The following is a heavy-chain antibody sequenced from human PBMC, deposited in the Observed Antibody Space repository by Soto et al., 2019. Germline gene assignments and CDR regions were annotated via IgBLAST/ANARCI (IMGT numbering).Heavy chain of an antibody. Sequence: SETLSLTCTVSGGSISSYYWSWIRQPPGKGLEWIGYIYYSGSTNYNPSLKSRVTISVDTSKNQFSLKLSSVTAADTAVYYCARHNYCSGGSCYLGYWGQGTLVTVSS. D-gene: IGHD2-15*01. CDR2: IYYSGST. CDR3: ARHNYCSGGSCYLGY. J-gene: IGHJ4*02. V-gene: IGHV4-59*08. CDR1: GGSISSYY.